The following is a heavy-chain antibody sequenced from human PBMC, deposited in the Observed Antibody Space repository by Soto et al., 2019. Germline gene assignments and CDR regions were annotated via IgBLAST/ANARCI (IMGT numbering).Heavy chain of an antibody. CDR1: GFTFSSYA. CDR3: AKGFTGTYQDLFDY. V-gene: IGHV3-23*01. Sequence: PGGSLRLSCAASGFTFSSYAMTWVRQATGKGLEWVSAITDSGGTTHYADSVKGRFTISRDNSKNTLYLQMNSLRAEDTAVYYCAKGFTGTYQDLFDYWGQGTLVTVSS. CDR2: ITDSGGTT. D-gene: IGHD1-7*01. J-gene: IGHJ4*02.